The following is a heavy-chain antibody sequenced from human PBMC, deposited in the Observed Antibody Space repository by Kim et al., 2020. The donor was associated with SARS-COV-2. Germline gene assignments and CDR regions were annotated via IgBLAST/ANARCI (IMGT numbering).Heavy chain of an antibody. D-gene: IGHD2-2*01. J-gene: IGHJ6*02. CDR3: ARYCSSTSCNYYYGMDV. V-gene: IGHV1-69*02. Sequence: FQGRVTITADKSTSTAYMELSSLRSEDTAVYYCARYCSSTSCNYYYGMDVWGQGTTVTVSS.